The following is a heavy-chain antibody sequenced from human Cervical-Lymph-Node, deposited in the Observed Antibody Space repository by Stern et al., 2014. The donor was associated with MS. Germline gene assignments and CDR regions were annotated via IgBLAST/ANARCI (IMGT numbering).Heavy chain of an antibody. CDR1: GFTFRDHA. D-gene: IGHD3-22*01. V-gene: IGHV3-23*04. CDR2: ISGGGRTT. CDR3: ARGDAHFYDSSDYAHHFDF. Sequence: EVQLVESGGGLVQPGGSLRLSCAASGFTFRDHAMTWVRQTPGKGLEWVSSISGGGRTTPYADSVKGRFTISRDKSKNTMNLQMNSLRAEDTALYFCARGDAHFYDSSDYAHHFDFWGQGPLVTVSS. J-gene: IGHJ4*02.